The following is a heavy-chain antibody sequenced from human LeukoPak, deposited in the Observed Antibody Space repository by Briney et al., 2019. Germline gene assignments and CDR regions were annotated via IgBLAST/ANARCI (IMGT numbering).Heavy chain of an antibody. CDR2: ISGGGGST. Sequence: PGGSLRLSCAASGFTFSSYAMSWVRQAPGKGLEWVSSISGGGGSTYYADSVKGRFTISRDNSKNTLYLQMNSLRAEDTAVYYCAKVYDSSGYYLYYYYGMDVWGQGTTVTVSS. CDR3: AKVYDSSGYYLYYYYGMDV. V-gene: IGHV3-23*01. D-gene: IGHD3-22*01. CDR1: GFTFSSYA. J-gene: IGHJ6*02.